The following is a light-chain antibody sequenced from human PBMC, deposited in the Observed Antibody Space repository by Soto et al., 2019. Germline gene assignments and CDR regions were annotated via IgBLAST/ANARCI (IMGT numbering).Light chain of an antibody. CDR2: ATS. J-gene: IGKJ1*01. CDR1: QAISNY. Sequence: DIQMTQSPSSLSASVGDRVTITCRASQAISNYLAWYQQKPGRVPELLIYATSTLQSGVPSRFSGSGSGTDFTLTISSMQSEDVATYYCQKYNTARWTFGQGTKVEIK. CDR3: QKYNTARWT. V-gene: IGKV1-27*01.